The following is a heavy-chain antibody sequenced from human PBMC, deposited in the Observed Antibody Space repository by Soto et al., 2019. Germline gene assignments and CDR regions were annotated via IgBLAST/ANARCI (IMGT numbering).Heavy chain of an antibody. V-gene: IGHV1-69*08. CDR3: ARESSPYYDISTGYYEY. Sequence: QVQLVQSGAEVKKPGSSVKVSCKASGGTFSSYTISWVRQAPGQGLEWMGRIIPILGIANYAQKFQGRVTITADKSTSTAYMELSSLRSEDTAVYYCARESSPYYDISTGYYEYWGQGTLVTVSS. CDR2: IIPILGIA. D-gene: IGHD3-9*01. J-gene: IGHJ4*02. CDR1: GGTFSSYT.